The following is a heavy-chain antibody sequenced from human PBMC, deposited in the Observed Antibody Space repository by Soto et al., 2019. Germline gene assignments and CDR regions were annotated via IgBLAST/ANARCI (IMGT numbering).Heavy chain of an antibody. V-gene: IGHV3-74*01. CDR1: GFTFSSYW. D-gene: IGHD3-16*02. J-gene: IGHJ3*02. CDR2: INSDGSST. CDR3: ASGYTPSDDAFDS. Sequence: EVQLVESGGGLVQPGGSLRLSCAASGFTFSSYWMHWVRQAPGKGLVWVSRINSDGSSTSYADSVKGRFTISRDNAKNTLYLQMNSLRAEDTAVYYCASGYTPSDDAFDSWGQGTMVTVSS.